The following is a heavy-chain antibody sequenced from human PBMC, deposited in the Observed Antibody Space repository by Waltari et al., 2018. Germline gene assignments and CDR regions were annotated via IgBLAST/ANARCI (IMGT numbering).Heavy chain of an antibody. CDR2: IYHSGST. Sequence: QVQLQESGPGLVKPSETLSLPCAVSGYPIISGYYCGWFRQPPGKGLEWIGSIYHSGSTYYNPSLKSRVTISVDTSKNQFSLKLSSVTAADTAVYYCARDHMGAKNYWGQGTLVTVSS. CDR1: GYPIISGYY. D-gene: IGHD1-26*01. CDR3: ARDHMGAKNY. V-gene: IGHV4-38-2*02. J-gene: IGHJ4*02.